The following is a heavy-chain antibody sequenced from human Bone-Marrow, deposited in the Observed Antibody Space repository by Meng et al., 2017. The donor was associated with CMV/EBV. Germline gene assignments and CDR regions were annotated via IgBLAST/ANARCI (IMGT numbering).Heavy chain of an antibody. J-gene: IGHJ4*02. CDR3: ARDGGMIRGARYFDY. Sequence: SGFIFSSYGMHWVRQAPGKGLEWVAAIWYDGSDKFYADSVKGRFTISRDISKNTLYLQMNTLRGEDTAVYYCARDGGMIRGARYFDYWGKG. D-gene: IGHD3-10*01. CDR2: IWYDGSDK. CDR1: GFIFSSYG. V-gene: IGHV3-33*01.